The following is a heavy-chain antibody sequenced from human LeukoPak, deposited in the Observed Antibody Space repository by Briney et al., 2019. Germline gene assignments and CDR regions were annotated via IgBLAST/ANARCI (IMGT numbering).Heavy chain of an antibody. V-gene: IGHV3-30-3*01. CDR3: AKDNAYYYADY. CDR2: ISYDGSNK. J-gene: IGHJ4*02. CDR1: GFTFSSYA. D-gene: IGHD3-10*01. Sequence: GRSLRLSCAASGFTFSSYAMHWVRQAPGKGLEWVAVISYDGSNKYYADSVKGRFTISRDNSKNTLYLQMNSLRAEDTAVYYCAKDNAYYYADYWGQGTLVTVSS.